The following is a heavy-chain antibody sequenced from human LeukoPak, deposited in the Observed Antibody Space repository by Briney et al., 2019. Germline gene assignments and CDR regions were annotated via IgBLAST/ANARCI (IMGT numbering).Heavy chain of an antibody. D-gene: IGHD3-16*02. Sequence: GASVKVSCKVSGYTLTELSMHWVRQAPGKGLEWMGGFDPEDGETIYAQKFQGRVTMTEDTSTDTAYMELSSLRSEDTAVYYCARHDYVWGSYRSPTDYWGQGTLVTVSS. CDR2: FDPEDGET. CDR1: GYTLTELS. V-gene: IGHV1-24*01. CDR3: ARHDYVWGSYRSPTDY. J-gene: IGHJ4*02.